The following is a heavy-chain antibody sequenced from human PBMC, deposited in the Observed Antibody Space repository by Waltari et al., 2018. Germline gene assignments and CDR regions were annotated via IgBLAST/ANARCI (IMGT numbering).Heavy chain of an antibody. CDR3: ARPLTTVTHYYYMDV. V-gene: IGHV1-69*04. J-gene: IGHJ6*03. D-gene: IGHD4-17*01. CDR1: EGTSSSYA. Sequence: QVQLVQSGAEVKKPGSSVKVACKASEGTSSSYAISWVRQAPGQGLEWMGGIIPILGIANYAQKFQGRVTITADESTSTAYMELSSLRSEDTAVYYCARPLTTVTHYYYMDVWGKGTTVTVSS. CDR2: IIPILGIA.